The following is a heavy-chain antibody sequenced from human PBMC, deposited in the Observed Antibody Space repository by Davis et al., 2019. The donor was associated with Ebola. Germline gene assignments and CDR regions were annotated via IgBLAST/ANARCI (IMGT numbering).Heavy chain of an antibody. CDR3: ANLLAAV. V-gene: IGHV3-23*01. Sequence: GESLKISCAASGFTFSSYAMSWVRQAPGKGLEWVSAISGSGGSTYYADSVKGRFTTSRDNSKNTLYLQMNSLRAEDTAVYYCANLLAAVWGQGTTVTVSS. D-gene: IGHD6-13*01. CDR1: GFTFSSYA. J-gene: IGHJ6*02. CDR2: ISGSGGST.